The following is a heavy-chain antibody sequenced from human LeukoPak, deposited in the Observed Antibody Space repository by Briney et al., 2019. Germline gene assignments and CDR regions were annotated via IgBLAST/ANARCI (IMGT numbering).Heavy chain of an antibody. V-gene: IGHV4-39*01. Sequence: SETLSLTCTVSGGSISSSSYYWGWIRQPPGKGLEWIGSIYYSGSTYHNPSLKSRVTISVDTSKNQFSLKLSSVTAADTAVYYCARHSKDTAMVSSPWDYWGQGTLVTVSS. J-gene: IGHJ4*02. CDR1: GGSISSSSYY. CDR3: ARHSKDTAMVSSPWDY. D-gene: IGHD5-18*01. CDR2: IYYSGST.